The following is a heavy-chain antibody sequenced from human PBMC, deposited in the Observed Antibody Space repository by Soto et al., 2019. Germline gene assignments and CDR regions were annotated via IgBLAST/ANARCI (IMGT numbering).Heavy chain of an antibody. J-gene: IGHJ5*02. Sequence: PTLVNPTQTLTLTCTFSGFSLSTSGVGVGWIRQPPGKALEWLALIYWDDDKRYSPSLKSRLTITKDTSKNQVVLTMTNMDPVDTATYYCAHRRGAAAGTWFDPWGQGTLVTVSS. CDR2: IYWDDDK. D-gene: IGHD6-13*01. V-gene: IGHV2-5*02. CDR1: GFSLSTSGVG. CDR3: AHRRGAAAGTWFDP.